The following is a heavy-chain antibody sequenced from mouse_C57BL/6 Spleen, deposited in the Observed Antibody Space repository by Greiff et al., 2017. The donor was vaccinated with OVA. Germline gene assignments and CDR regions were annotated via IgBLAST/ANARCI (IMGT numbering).Heavy chain of an antibody. V-gene: IGHV1-39*01. D-gene: IGHD1-1*01. CDR2: INPNYGTT. CDR1: GYSFTDYN. CDR3: ARGDYYGSSHWYFDV. Sequence: VQLKQSGPELVKPGASVKISCKASGYSFTDYNMHWVKQSNGKSLEWIGVINPNYGTTSYNQKFKGKATLTVDQSSSTAYMQLNSLTSEDSAVYSCARGDYYGSSHWYFDVWGTGTTVTVSS. J-gene: IGHJ1*03.